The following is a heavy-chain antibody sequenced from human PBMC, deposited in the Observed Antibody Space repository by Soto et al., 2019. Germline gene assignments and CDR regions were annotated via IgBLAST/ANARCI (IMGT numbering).Heavy chain of an antibody. CDR1: GFTFSSYG. CDR3: ARDSGQWLVRAPLGY. J-gene: IGHJ4*02. Sequence: AGGSLRLSCAASGFTFSSYGMHWVRQAPGKGLEWVAVIWYDGSNKYYADSVKGRFTISRDNSKNTLYLQMNSLRAEDTAVYYCARDSGQWLVRAPLGYWGQGTLVTVSS. V-gene: IGHV3-33*01. CDR2: IWYDGSNK. D-gene: IGHD6-19*01.